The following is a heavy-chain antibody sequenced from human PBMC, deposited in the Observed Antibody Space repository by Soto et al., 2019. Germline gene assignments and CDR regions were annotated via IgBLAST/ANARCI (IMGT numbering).Heavy chain of an antibody. D-gene: IGHD3-3*01. CDR1: GGSISSGGFY. Sequence: QVQLQESGPGLVKSSQTLSLTCTVSGGSISSGGFYWTWIRQRPGKGLEWIGYIYYSGITYYNPSLKSRVSMSVDTSKNQFSLSLTSVTAADTAVYYCARDPRDFCTAYYPPNDAFDIWGQGTVVAVSS. J-gene: IGHJ3*02. CDR3: ARDPRDFCTAYYPPNDAFDI. V-gene: IGHV4-31*03. CDR2: IYYSGIT.